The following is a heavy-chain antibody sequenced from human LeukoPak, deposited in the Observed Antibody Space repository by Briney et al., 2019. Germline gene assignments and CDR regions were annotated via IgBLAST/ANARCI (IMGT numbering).Heavy chain of an antibody. J-gene: IGHJ4*02. D-gene: IGHD6-13*01. Sequence: GGSLRLSCAASGFTFDDYTMHWVRQAPGKGLEWVYLISWDAGSTYYADSVKGRFTISRDNSKNSLYLQMSSLRTEDTALYYCAKAAAGTHFDYWGQGTLVTVSS. CDR2: ISWDAGST. CDR1: GFTFDDYT. CDR3: AKAAAGTHFDY. V-gene: IGHV3-43*01.